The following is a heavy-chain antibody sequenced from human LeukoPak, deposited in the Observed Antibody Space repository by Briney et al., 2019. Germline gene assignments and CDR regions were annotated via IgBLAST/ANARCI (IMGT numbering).Heavy chain of an antibody. CDR1: GGTFSSYA. D-gene: IGHD3-22*01. J-gene: IGHJ4*02. CDR2: IIPIFGTA. CDR3: ARMVATYYYDSSGYSYFDY. Sequence: ASVKVSCKASGGTFSSYAISWVRQAPGQGLEWVGGIIPIFGTANYAQKFQGRVTITADESTSTAYMELSSLRSEDTAVYYCARMVATYYYDSSGYSYFDYWGQGTLVTVSS. V-gene: IGHV1-69*01.